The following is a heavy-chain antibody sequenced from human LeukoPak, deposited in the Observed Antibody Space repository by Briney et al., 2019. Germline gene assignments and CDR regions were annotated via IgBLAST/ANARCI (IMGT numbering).Heavy chain of an antibody. CDR3: AKDPNYYDSSGYFQH. D-gene: IGHD3-22*01. V-gene: IGHV3-30*18. CDR1: GFTFSSYG. Sequence: GGSLRLSCAASGFTFSSYGMHWVRQAPGKGLEWVAVISYDGSSKYYADSVKDRFTISRDNSKNTLYLQMNSLRAEDTAVYYCAKDPNYYDSSGYFQHWGQGTLVAVSS. J-gene: IGHJ1*01. CDR2: ISYDGSSK.